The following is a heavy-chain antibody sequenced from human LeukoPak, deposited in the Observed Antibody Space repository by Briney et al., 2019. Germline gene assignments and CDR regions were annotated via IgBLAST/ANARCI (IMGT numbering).Heavy chain of an antibody. D-gene: IGHD4-17*01. J-gene: IGHJ4*02. CDR3: VRRQHYGDPH. Sequence: PSETLSLTCTVSGDSLRNSGSYWVWNRQPSGKGLEWIGSIYYDGKTYYNPSLKSRVTISADTSKSQFSLKMSSVTAADTAVYWCVRRQHYGDPHWGQGTLVTVSS. CDR1: GDSLRNSGSY. V-gene: IGHV4-39*01. CDR2: IYYDGKT.